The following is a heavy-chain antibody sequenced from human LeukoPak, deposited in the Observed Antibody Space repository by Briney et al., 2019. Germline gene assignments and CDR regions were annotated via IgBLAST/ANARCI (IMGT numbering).Heavy chain of an antibody. CDR1: GGSFSGYY. J-gene: IGHJ5*02. D-gene: IGHD2-8*01. CDR3: ARDSIVLMVYGRLLGWFDP. Sequence: PSETLSLTCAVSGGSFSGYYWSWIRQPPGRGREWMSEINHSGSTNYNPSLKSRVTISVDTSKNQFSLKLRSVAAEEKAVYYCARDSIVLMVYGRLLGWFDPWGEGPLVSVSS. V-gene: IGHV4-34*01. CDR2: INHSGST.